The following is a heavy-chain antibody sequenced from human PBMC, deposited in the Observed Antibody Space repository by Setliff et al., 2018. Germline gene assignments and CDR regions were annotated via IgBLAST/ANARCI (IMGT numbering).Heavy chain of an antibody. Sequence: GASVKVSCKASGYTFTGYYMHWVRQAPGKGLEWMGGFDPEDGETIYAQKFQGRVTMTEDTSTDTAYMELSSLRSEDTAVYYCATALRYFDWLSPYYYYYYYMDVWGKGTTVTVSS. J-gene: IGHJ6*03. D-gene: IGHD3-9*01. CDR1: GYTFTGYY. V-gene: IGHV1-24*01. CDR3: ATALRYFDWLSPYYYYYYYMDV. CDR2: FDPEDGET.